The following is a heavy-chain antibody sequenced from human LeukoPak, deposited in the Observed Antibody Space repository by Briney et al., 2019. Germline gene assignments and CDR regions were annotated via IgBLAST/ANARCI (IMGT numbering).Heavy chain of an antibody. CDR1: GYTFTNHD. D-gene: IGHD3-10*01. J-gene: IGHJ4*02. CDR3: TRGVNSQGXXMVLFDS. CDR2: MNPKSGNT. Sequence: ASVKVSCKASGYTFTNHDINWVRQASGQGLEWMGWMNPKSGNTGYXQKFQGRVTMTRDTSMSTAFMELNSLTSEDTAVYYCTRGVNSQGXXMVLFDSWGQGSLVTVSA. V-gene: IGHV1-8*01.